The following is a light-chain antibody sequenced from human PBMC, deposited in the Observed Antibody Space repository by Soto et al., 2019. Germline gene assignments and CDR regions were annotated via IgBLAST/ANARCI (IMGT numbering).Light chain of an antibody. Sequence: QSALTQPRSVSGSPGQSVTISCTGTSSDVGGYNYVSWYQQHPGKAPKLMIYDVSKRPSGVPDRFSGSKSGNTASLTISGLQAEDEADYYCCSYAGSSYVFGTRTKLTVL. CDR3: CSYAGSSYV. CDR2: DVS. CDR1: SSDVGGYNY. J-gene: IGLJ1*01. V-gene: IGLV2-11*01.